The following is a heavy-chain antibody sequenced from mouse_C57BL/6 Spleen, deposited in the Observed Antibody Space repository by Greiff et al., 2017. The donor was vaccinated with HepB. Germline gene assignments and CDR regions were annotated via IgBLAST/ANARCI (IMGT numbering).Heavy chain of an antibody. CDR3: ARSLYGYDGYYYAMDY. CDR1: GYTFTSYW. J-gene: IGHJ4*01. V-gene: IGHV1-53*01. Sequence: VQLQQPGTELVKPGASVKLSCKASGYTFTSYWMHWVKQRPGQGLEWIGNINPSNGGTNYNEKFKSKATLTVDKSSSTAYMQLSSLTSEDSAVYYCARSLYGYDGYYYAMDYWGQGTSVTVSS. CDR2: INPSNGGT. D-gene: IGHD2-2*01.